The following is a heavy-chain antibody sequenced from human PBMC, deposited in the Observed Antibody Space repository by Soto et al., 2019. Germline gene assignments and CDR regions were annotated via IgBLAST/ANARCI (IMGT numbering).Heavy chain of an antibody. Sequence: QVQLVQSGAEVKKPGSSLRVSCKASGDTFNFYTINWVRQAPGLGLEWLGRIIPYLSVSNYAQKFQGRVRITADKSRNTAYMEVRSLRSEDTAMYCCATSFGSGYRAFDYWGQGALVTVSS. J-gene: IGHJ4*02. D-gene: IGHD3-10*01. CDR2: IIPYLSVS. CDR3: ATSFGSGYRAFDY. V-gene: IGHV1-69*02. CDR1: GDTFNFYT.